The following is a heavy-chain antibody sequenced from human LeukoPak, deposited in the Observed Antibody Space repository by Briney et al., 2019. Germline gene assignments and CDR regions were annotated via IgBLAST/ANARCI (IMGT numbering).Heavy chain of an antibody. CDR3: ARVKLEPRPRLTYGMDV. Sequence: ASVKVSCKASGYTFTDYYIHWVRQAPGQGLEWMGWVNPNSGGTQYAQKFQGRVTMTRDTYISTAYIELSSLTSDDTAVYYCARVKLEPRPRLTYGMDVWGLGTTVTVSS. V-gene: IGHV1-2*02. D-gene: IGHD1-14*01. J-gene: IGHJ6*02. CDR1: GYTFTDYY. CDR2: VNPNSGGT.